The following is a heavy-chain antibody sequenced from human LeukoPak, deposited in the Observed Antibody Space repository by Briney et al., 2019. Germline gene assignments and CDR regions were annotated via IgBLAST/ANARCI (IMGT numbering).Heavy chain of an antibody. J-gene: IGHJ4*02. CDR2: INPNSVGT. CDR3: ARENLPYDILTGFGPGYDY. V-gene: IGHV1-2*06. CDR1: GYTFTGYY. D-gene: IGHD3-9*01. Sequence: GSVKVSCKGSGYTFTGYYMHWVRQAPGQGLEWMGRINPNSVGTNYAQQFQGRVTMTRDTSISTAYMELSRLRSDDTAVYYCARENLPYDILTGFGPGYDYWGQGTLVTVSS.